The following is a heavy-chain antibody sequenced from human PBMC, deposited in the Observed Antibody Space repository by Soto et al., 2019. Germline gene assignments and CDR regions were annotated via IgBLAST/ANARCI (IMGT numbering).Heavy chain of an antibody. D-gene: IGHD3-3*01. CDR3: AHAYYDFWSGYSSSALYGMDV. CDR1: GDSVSSNSAA. CDR2: TYYRSKWYN. V-gene: IGHV6-1*01. J-gene: IGHJ6*02. Sequence: TLSLTCVISGDSVSSNSAAWNWIRQSPSRGLEWLGRTYYRSKWYNDYAVSVKSRITINPDTSKNQFSLQLNSVTPEDTAVYYCAHAYYDFWSGYSSSALYGMDVWGQGTTVTVSS.